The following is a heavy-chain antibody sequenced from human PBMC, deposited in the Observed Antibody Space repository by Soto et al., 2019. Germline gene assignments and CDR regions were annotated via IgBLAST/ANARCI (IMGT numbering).Heavy chain of an antibody. CDR3: ARHYYYDSSYYYPTNTKLPLDY. Sequence: GESLKISCKGSGYSFTSYWIAWVRQVPGKGLELMGVIYPGDPDIRYSPSFQGQVTISADKSISTAYLQWSSLKASDSAMYFCARHYYYDSSYYYPTNTKLPLDYWGQGTLVTVSS. V-gene: IGHV5-51*01. J-gene: IGHJ4*02. CDR1: GYSFTSYW. CDR2: IYPGDPDI. D-gene: IGHD3-22*01.